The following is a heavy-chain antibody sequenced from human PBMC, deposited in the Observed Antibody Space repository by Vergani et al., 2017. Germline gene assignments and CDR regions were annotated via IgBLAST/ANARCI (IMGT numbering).Heavy chain of an antibody. CDR1: GFTFDDYA. D-gene: IGHD4-17*01. CDR2: ISWNSGSI. J-gene: IGHJ6*03. Sequence: EVQLVESGGGLVQPGRSLRLSCAASGFTFDDYAMHWVRQAPGKGLEWVSSISWNSGSIGYADSVKGRFTISRDNAKNSLYLQMNSLRAEDTALYYCAKDHYGDYHYYYMDVWGKGTTVIVSS. CDR3: AKDHYGDYHYYYMDV. V-gene: IGHV3-9*01.